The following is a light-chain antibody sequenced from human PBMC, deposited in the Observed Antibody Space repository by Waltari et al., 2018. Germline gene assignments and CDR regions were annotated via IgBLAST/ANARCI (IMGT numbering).Light chain of an antibody. CDR3: QQCLTYPQA. J-gene: IGKJ5*01. CDR1: QGIRSG. V-gene: IGKV1-13*02. Sequence: AIQLTQSPSSLSASIGDRVTISCRARQGIRSGLAWSQQKPGQPPKLLIDDASTLDSGVPSRFSGSGSGTDFTLTISSLQPEDFATYYCQQCLTYPQAFGQGTRLEIK. CDR2: DAS.